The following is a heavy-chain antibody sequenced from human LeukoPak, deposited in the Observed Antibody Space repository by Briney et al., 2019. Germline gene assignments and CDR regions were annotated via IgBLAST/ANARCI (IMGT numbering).Heavy chain of an antibody. D-gene: IGHD3-10*01. Sequence: SETLSLTCAVYGGSFSGYYWSWIRQPPGKGLEWIGYIYYSGSTNYNPSLKSRVTISVDTSKNQFSLKLSSVTAADTAVYYCARGWYYYGSGSYFRPSYYYYMDVWGKGTTVTVSS. CDR2: IYYSGST. CDR1: GGSFSGYY. V-gene: IGHV4-59*01. J-gene: IGHJ6*03. CDR3: ARGWYYYGSGSYFRPSYYYYMDV.